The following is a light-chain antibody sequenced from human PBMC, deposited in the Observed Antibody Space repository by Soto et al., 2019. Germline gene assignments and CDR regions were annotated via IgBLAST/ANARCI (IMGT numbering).Light chain of an antibody. J-gene: IGKJ4*01. CDR3: HQTESYPST. Sequence: ELTVSPSALPVFVRDRFTLTCRASQDISSFLALYQQKPGKAPNLLIFAPSTLKSGVPSRSSGSGSLTDFPLPNSSLQPEDVITYYCHQTESYPSTFRGGTK. CDR1: QDISSF. V-gene: IGKV1-9*01. CDR2: APS.